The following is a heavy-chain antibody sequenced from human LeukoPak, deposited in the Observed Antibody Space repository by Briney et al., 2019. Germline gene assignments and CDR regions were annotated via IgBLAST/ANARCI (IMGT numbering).Heavy chain of an antibody. CDR2: INHSGST. CDR1: GGSFSGYY. Sequence: SETLSLTCAVCGGSFSGYYWSWIRQPPGKGLEWIGEINHSGSTNYNPSLKSRVTISVDTSKNQFSLKLSSVTAAGTAVYYCARMGGRITMVRGADPWGQGTLVTVSS. CDR3: ARMGGRITMVRGADP. J-gene: IGHJ5*02. V-gene: IGHV4-34*01. D-gene: IGHD3-10*01.